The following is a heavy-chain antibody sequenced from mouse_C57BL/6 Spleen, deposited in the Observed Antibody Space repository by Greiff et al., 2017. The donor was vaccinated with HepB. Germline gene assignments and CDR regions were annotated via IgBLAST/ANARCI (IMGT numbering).Heavy chain of an antibody. V-gene: IGHV1-69*01. Sequence: QVQLQQPGAELVMPGASVKLSCKASGYTFTSYWMHWVKQRPGQGLEWIGEIDPSDSYTNYNQKFKGKSTLTVDKSSSTAYMQLSSLTSEESAVYYCAVTTVVDWYFDVWGTGTTVTVSS. CDR2: IDPSDSYT. CDR1: GYTFTSYW. CDR3: AVTTVVDWYFDV. D-gene: IGHD1-1*01. J-gene: IGHJ1*03.